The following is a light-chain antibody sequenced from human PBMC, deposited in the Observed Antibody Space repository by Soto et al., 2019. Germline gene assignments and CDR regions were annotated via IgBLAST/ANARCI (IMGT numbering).Light chain of an antibody. J-gene: IGKJ4*01. V-gene: IGKV3-15*01. CDR1: QSVSSN. CDR3: QQYNNWPFT. Sequence: EIVMTQSPATLSVSPGERATLSCRASQSVSSNLAWYQQKPGQAPRLLIYGASTRATGIPARFRGSGSGIEFTLTISSLQSEDFAVYYCQQYNNWPFTFGGGTKVDIK. CDR2: GAS.